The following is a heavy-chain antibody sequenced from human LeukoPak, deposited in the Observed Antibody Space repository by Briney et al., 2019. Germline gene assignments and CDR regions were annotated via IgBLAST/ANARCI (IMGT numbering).Heavy chain of an antibody. D-gene: IGHD3-16*01. V-gene: IGHV1-46*01. J-gene: IGHJ4*02. CDR3: ARIWRGKYYFDY. Sequence: GASVKVSCKASGYTFTSYYMHWVRQAPGQGLEWMGIINPSGGSTSYAQKFQGRITVTRDTSTSTVYMELSSLRSEDTAIYFCARIWRGKYYFDYWGQGTLVTVPS. CDR1: GYTFTSYY. CDR2: INPSGGST.